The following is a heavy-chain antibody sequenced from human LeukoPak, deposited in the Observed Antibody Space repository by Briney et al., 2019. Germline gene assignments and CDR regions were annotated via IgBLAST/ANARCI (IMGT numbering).Heavy chain of an antibody. CDR2: INAGNGNT. CDR3: ARDLDSSGYLFDY. CDR1: GYTFTSYA. Sequence: ASVKVSCKASGYTFTSYAMHWVRQAPGQRLEWMGWINAGNGNTKYSQKLQGRVIITRDTSASTAYMELSSLRPEDTAVYYCARDLDSSGYLFDYWGQGTLVTVSS. V-gene: IGHV1-3*01. J-gene: IGHJ4*02. D-gene: IGHD3-22*01.